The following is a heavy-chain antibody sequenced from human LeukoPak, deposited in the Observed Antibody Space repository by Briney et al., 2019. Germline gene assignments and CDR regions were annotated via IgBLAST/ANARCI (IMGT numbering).Heavy chain of an antibody. V-gene: IGHV3-30*18. J-gene: IGHJ4*02. Sequence: PWGSLRLSCAASGFTFSNYGMHWDRQGPGKGLGGVAVISYDERNEYYADSVKGRFTTSRDNSKHTLYPQMNSLRPEDPAVYYCAKDYDPFCSSNSCHTPFDYWGQGTLVTVSS. D-gene: IGHD2-2*02. CDR1: GFTFSNYG. CDR2: ISYDERNE. CDR3: AKDYDPFCSSNSCHTPFDY.